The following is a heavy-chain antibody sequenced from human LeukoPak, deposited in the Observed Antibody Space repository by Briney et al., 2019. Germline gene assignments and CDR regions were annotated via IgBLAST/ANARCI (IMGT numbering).Heavy chain of an antibody. V-gene: IGHV3-66*01. J-gene: IGHJ3*02. D-gene: IGHD5-24*01. Sequence: GGSLRLSCAASGFTFSNYGMHWVRQAPGKGLEWVSVIYSGGSTYYADSVKGRFTISRDNSKNTLYLQMNSLRAEDTAVYYCAREMATINSDAFDIWGQGTMVTVSS. CDR3: AREMATINSDAFDI. CDR2: IYSGGST. CDR1: GFTFSNYG.